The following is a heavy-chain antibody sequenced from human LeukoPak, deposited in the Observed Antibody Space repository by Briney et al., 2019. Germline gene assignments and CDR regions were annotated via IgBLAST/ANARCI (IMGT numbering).Heavy chain of an antibody. J-gene: IGHJ5*02. CDR1: GFTFDDYA. CDR2: ISGDGGST. CDR3: AKDISNYDFWSGFYT. Sequence: GGSLRLSCAASGFTFDDYAMHWVRQAPGKGLEWVSLISGDGGSTYYADSVKGRFTISRDNSKNSLYLQMNSLRTEDTALYYCAKDISNYDFWSGFYTWGQGTLVTVSS. V-gene: IGHV3-43*02. D-gene: IGHD3-3*01.